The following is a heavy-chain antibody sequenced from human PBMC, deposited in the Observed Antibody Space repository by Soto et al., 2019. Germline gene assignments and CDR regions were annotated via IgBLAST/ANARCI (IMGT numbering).Heavy chain of an antibody. Sequence: GGSLRLSCAASGFTFSNAWMSWVRQAPGKGLEWVGRIKTKTEGGTTDYAAPVKGRFTISRDDSKNTLYLQMNSLKTEDTAVYYCTTEMKWECYFDYWGQGTLVTVSS. J-gene: IGHJ4*02. CDR3: TTEMKWECYFDY. CDR2: IKTKTEGGTT. D-gene: IGHD1-26*01. CDR1: GFTFSNAW. V-gene: IGHV3-15*01.